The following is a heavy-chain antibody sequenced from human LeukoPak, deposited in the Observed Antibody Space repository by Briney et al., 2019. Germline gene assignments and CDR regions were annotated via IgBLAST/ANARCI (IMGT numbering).Heavy chain of an antibody. CDR2: INHSGST. D-gene: IGHD3-22*01. CDR3: ASTRGYYDSSGYYQYYFDY. J-gene: IGHJ4*02. Sequence: SETLSLTCAVYGGSFSGYYWSWIRQPPGKGLEWIGEINHSGSTYYNPSLKSRVTISVDTSKNQFSLKLSSVTAADTAVYYCASTRGYYDSSGYYQYYFDYWGQGTLATVSS. CDR1: GGSFSGYY. V-gene: IGHV4-34*09.